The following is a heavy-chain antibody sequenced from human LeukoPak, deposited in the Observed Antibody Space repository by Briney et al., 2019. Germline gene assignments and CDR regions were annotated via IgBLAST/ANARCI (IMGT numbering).Heavy chain of an antibody. V-gene: IGHV3-7*01. Sequence: GGSLRLSCAASGFTFSNYWMSWVRQAPGKGLEWVANINQDGSDKYYVDFVKGRFSISRDNARNSLYLQMNSLRAEDTAVYYCARGRPEHMWGQGTMVTVSS. CDR3: ARGRPEHM. CDR2: INQDGSDK. CDR1: GFTFSNYW. J-gene: IGHJ3*02.